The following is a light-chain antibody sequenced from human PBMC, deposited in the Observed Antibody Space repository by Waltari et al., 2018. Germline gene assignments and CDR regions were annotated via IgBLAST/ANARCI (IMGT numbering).Light chain of an antibody. V-gene: IGKV3-20*01. CDR2: GAP. CDR1: QSVSRY. J-gene: IGKJ1*01. Sequence: EIVLTNSQPTLSLSPGERATLSCRASQSVSRYLAWYQQKPGQAPRLLIYGAPSRATGIPDRFSGSGSGTDFSLTISRLEPEDFAVYYCQNHERLPAMFGQGTKVEIK. CDR3: QNHERLPAM.